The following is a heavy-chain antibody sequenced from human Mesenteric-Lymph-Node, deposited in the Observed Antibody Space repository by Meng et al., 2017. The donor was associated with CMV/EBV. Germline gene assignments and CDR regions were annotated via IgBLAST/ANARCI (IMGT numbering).Heavy chain of an antibody. CDR1: GFTFSRYW. V-gene: IGHV3-7*03. J-gene: IGHJ6*02. Sequence: GESLKISCAASGFTFSRYWMSWVRQAPGKGLEWVANINQDGSEKHYVDSVKGRFTISRDTAKNSLYLQMNSLRAEDTAVYYCARDSDGMDVWGQGTTVTVS. CDR3: ARDSDGMDV. CDR2: INQDGSEK. D-gene: IGHD3-10*01.